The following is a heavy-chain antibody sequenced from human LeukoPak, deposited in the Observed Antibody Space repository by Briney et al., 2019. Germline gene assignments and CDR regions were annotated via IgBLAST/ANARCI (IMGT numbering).Heavy chain of an antibody. D-gene: IGHD2-2*01. Sequence: GRSLRLSCAASGFTFSNFAIHWVRQAPGKGREWVAVISYDGSNKYYADSVKGRFTISRDNPKNTLYLQMNSLRAEDTAVYYCARGMADIVVVPAAKYWGQGTLVTVSS. CDR2: ISYDGSNK. CDR1: GFTFSNFA. J-gene: IGHJ4*02. CDR3: ARGMADIVVVPAAKY. V-gene: IGHV3-30-3*01.